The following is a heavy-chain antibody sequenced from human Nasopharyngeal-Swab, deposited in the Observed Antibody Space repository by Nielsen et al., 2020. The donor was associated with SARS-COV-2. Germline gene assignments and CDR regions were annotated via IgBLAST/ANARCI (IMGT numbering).Heavy chain of an antibody. CDR2: INTNTGNP. D-gene: IGHD3-22*01. Sequence: WVRQAPGQGLEWMGWINTNTGNPTYAQGFTGRFVFSLDTSVSTAYLQISSLEAEDTAVYYCASHYDSSGYYYRFLGAFDIWGQGTMVTVSS. CDR3: ASHYDSSGYYYRFLGAFDI. V-gene: IGHV7-4-1*02. J-gene: IGHJ3*02.